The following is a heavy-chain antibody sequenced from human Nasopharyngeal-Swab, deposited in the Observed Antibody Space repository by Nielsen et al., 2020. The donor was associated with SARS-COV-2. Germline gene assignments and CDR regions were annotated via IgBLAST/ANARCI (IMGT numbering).Heavy chain of an antibody. Sequence: SETLSLTCTVSGGSVSSGSYYWSWIRQPPGKGLEWIGYIYYSGSTNYNPSLKSRVTISIDTSKNQFSLKLSSVTAADTAVYYCARERMTTVTSWTRKGDAFDIWGQGTMVTVSS. D-gene: IGHD4-17*01. J-gene: IGHJ3*02. CDR2: IYYSGST. CDR3: ARERMTTVTSWTRKGDAFDI. V-gene: IGHV4-61*01. CDR1: GGSVSSGSYY.